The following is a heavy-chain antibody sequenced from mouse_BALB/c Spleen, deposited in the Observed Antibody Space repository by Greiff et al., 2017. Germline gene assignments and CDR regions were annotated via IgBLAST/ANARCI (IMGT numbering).Heavy chain of an antibody. V-gene: IGHV5-12-2*01. CDR1: GFTFSSYT. CDR2: ISNGGGST. CDR3: ARHGYDAMDY. Sequence: EVKVEESGGGLVQPGGSLKLSCAASGFTFSSYTMSWVRQTPEKRLEWVAYISNGGGSTYYPDTVKGRFTISRDNAKNTLYLQMSSLKSEDTAMYYCARHGYDAMDYWGQGTSVTVSS. J-gene: IGHJ4*01.